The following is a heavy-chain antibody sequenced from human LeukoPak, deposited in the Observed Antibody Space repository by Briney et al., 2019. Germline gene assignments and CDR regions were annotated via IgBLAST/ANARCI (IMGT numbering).Heavy chain of an antibody. CDR3: ARWGGISPIDY. CDR1: GGSINNYY. Sequence: SETLSLTCTASGGSINNYYWSWIRQPPGKGLEWIGYIYYSGSTSCNPSLNSRVTISVDTSKKQFSLELTSVTAADAAVYYCARWGGISPIDYWGQGILVTVSS. V-gene: IGHV4-59*01. D-gene: IGHD1-26*01. CDR2: IYYSGST. J-gene: IGHJ4*02.